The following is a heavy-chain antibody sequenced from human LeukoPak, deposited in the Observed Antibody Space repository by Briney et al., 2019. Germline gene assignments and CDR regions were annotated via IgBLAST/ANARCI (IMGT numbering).Heavy chain of an antibody. CDR3: ARDNDSRDPPHFDY. D-gene: IGHD3-16*01. V-gene: IGHV1-69*06. CDR2: IIPVFGTT. CDR1: GGTFSSYA. J-gene: IGHJ4*02. Sequence: ASVKVSCKASGGTFSSYAVSWVRLTPGQGLEWLGGIIPVFGTTTYAQKFQAKVTMTADKSTNTAYLEISSLTSDDTAVYYCARDNDSRDPPHFDYWGQGTLVTVSS.